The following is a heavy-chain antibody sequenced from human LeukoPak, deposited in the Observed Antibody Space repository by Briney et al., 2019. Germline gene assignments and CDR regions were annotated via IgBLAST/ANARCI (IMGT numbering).Heavy chain of an antibody. CDR3: ARGLVGVGASKGAFDI. CDR2: IHHSGST. J-gene: IGHJ3*02. D-gene: IGHD2-15*01. CDR1: GYSISSDYY. V-gene: IGHV4-38-2*02. Sequence: PSETLSLTCTVSGYSISSDYYWGWIRQPPGKGLEWIGSIHHSGSTYYNPSLKSRVTISVDTSKNQFSLKLSSVTAADTAVYYCARGLVGVGASKGAFDIWGQGTMVTVSS.